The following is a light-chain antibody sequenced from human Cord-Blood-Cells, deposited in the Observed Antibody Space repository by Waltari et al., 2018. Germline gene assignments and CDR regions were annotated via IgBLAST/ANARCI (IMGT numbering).Light chain of an antibody. CDR1: SSDVGGYTY. Sequence: QSALTQPRSVSGSPGQSVTISCTGTSSDVGGYTYVSWYQQHPGNAPKLMIYYVSKRPSGVPDRFSGSKAGNTASLTISGLQAEDEAYYYCCSYAGSYTHYVFGTGTKVTVL. CDR2: YVS. J-gene: IGLJ1*01. CDR3: CSYAGSYTHYV. V-gene: IGLV2-11*01.